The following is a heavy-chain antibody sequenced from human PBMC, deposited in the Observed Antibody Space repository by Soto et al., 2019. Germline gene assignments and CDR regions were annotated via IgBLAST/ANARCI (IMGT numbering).Heavy chain of an antibody. CDR1: GYTFTRYY. D-gene: IGHD2-21*02. CDR2: INPNSGDT. Sequence: QAQLVQSGTEVKKPGASVKVSCKTSGYTFTRYYIHWVRQAPGQGLEWMGWINPNSGDTKYAQRFQGRDAMTKDTSITTAYMQLTGLTSDDTAVYYCARQLAYCGGDCYTEPVAYWGQGTLVTVSS. J-gene: IGHJ4*02. CDR3: ARQLAYCGGDCYTEPVAY. V-gene: IGHV1-2*02.